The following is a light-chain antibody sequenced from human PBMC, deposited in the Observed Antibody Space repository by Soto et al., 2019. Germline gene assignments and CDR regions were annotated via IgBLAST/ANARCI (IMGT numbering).Light chain of an antibody. CDR3: QQTIS. V-gene: IGKV3-20*01. CDR2: DAS. J-gene: IGKJ4*01. CDR1: QSVSSRY. Sequence: DIVLTQSPGTLSLSPGDRATLSCRASQSVSSRYLAWYQQKPGQAPRLLIYDASARPTGTPNRFRGSGFGTDFTLTISRRGPEDFAVYYYQQTISFGGGTKVEL.